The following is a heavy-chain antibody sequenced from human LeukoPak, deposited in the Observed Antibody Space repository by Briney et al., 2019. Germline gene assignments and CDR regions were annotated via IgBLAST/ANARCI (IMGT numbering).Heavy chain of an antibody. CDR3: ASSPELLSPDY. V-gene: IGHV3-30-3*01. Sequence: GGSLRLSCAASGFTFSSYAMHWVRQAPGKGLEWVAVISYDGSNKYHADSVKGRFTISRDNSKNTLYLQMNSLRAEDTAVYYCASSPELLSPDYWGQGTLVTVSS. D-gene: IGHD3-10*01. J-gene: IGHJ4*02. CDR1: GFTFSSYA. CDR2: ISYDGSNK.